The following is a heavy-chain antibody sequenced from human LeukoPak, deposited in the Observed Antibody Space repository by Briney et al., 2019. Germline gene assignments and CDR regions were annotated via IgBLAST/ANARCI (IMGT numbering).Heavy chain of an antibody. CDR2: FYWDDDM. Sequence: SGPTLVNPTQTLTLTCTFSGFSLSTSGVGVGWIRQPPGKALGWLELFYWDDDMRYSPSLKSRLTITKDTSKNQVVLTMTDMDPVDTATYYCARIIVPQYYFDYWGQGTLVTVSS. V-gene: IGHV2-5*02. CDR3: ARIIVPQYYFDY. J-gene: IGHJ4*02. CDR1: GFSLSTSGVG. D-gene: IGHD2/OR15-2a*01.